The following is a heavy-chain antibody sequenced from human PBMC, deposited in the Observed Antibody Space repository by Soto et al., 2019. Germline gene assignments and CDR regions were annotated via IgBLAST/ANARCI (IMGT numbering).Heavy chain of an antibody. Sequence: AAYGGSFSGYYWSWIRQPPGKGLEWIGEINHSGSTNYNPSLKSRVTISVDTSKNQFSLKLSSVTAADTAVYYCARGWQRNYYYYGIDVWGQGTTVTVSS. D-gene: IGHD6-25*01. J-gene: IGHJ6*02. CDR1: GGSFSGYY. CDR2: INHSGST. V-gene: IGHV4-34*01. CDR3: ARGWQRNYYYYGIDV.